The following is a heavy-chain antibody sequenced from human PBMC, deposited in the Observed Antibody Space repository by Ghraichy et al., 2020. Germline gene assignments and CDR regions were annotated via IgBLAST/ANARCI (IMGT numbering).Heavy chain of an antibody. CDR3: ATSDPRTAKGNSLDP. D-gene: IGHD2-21*02. CDR2: INLNSGGT. CDR1: GNTFTDYY. J-gene: IGHJ5*02. V-gene: IGHV1-2*02. Sequence: ASVKVSCKASGNTFTDYYMHWVRHAPGQGLEWMGWINLNSGGTNYAQKFQDRVTMTRDTSISTVYMELSRLRSDDTAVYYCATSDPRTAKGNSLDPWGQGTLVTVSS.